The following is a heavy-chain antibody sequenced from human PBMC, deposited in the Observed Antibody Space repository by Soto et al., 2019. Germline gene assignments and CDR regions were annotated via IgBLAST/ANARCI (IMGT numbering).Heavy chain of an antibody. CDR1: GGSISSGGYS. J-gene: IGHJ4*02. CDR2: IYHSGST. V-gene: IGHV4-30-2*01. D-gene: IGHD2-15*01. Sequence: SETLSLTCAVSGGSISSGGYSWGWIRQPPGKGLEWIGYIYHSGSTYYNPSLKSRVTISVDRSKNQFSLKLSSVTAADTAVYYCARGQVVVAQHWGQGTLVTVSS. CDR3: ARGQVVVAQH.